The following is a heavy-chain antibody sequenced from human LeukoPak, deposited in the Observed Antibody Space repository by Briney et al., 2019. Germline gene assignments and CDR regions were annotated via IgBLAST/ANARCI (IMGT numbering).Heavy chain of an antibody. CDR3: ARDYYDSSGYLLRGDY. V-gene: IGHV1-18*01. CDR1: GYTFTSYG. Sequence: GASVKVSCKASGYTFTSYGISWVRQAPGQGLEWMGWISAYNGNTNYAQKLQGRVTMTTDTSTSTAYMELRSLRSDDTAVYYCARDYYDSSGYLLRGDYWGQGTLVTVSS. J-gene: IGHJ4*02. D-gene: IGHD3-22*01. CDR2: ISAYNGNT.